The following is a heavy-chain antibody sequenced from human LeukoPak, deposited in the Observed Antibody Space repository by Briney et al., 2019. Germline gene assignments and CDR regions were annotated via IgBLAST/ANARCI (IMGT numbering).Heavy chain of an antibody. CDR1: EFSVGSNY. V-gene: IGHV3-66*01. CDR2: IYSGGST. Sequence: GGSLRLSCAASEFSVGSNYMTWVRQAPGKGLEWVSLIYSGGSTYYADSVKGRFTISRDNSKNTLYLQMNSLRVEDTAVYYCAKVAKYYYGSETYYFFEHWGQGTPVTASS. D-gene: IGHD3-10*01. CDR3: AKVAKYYYGSETYYFFEH. J-gene: IGHJ4*02.